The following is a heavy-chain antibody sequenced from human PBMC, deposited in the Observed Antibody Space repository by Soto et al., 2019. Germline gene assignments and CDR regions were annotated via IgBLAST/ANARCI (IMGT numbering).Heavy chain of an antibody. CDR3: AKEGPFRYNLFDP. Sequence: PGGSLILSCAASGFTFISYSMNWVRQAPGKGLEWVSFISSSSTTIYYADSVKGRFTISRDNAKNSLYLQMNSLRDEDTAVYYCAKEGPFRYNLFDPWGQGTLVIVSS. CDR2: ISSSSTTI. CDR1: GFTFISYS. J-gene: IGHJ5*02. V-gene: IGHV3-48*02.